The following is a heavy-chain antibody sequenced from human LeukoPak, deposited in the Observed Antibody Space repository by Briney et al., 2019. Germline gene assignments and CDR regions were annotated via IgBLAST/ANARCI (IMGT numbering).Heavy chain of an antibody. Sequence: GGSLRLSCSASKFRFSDYGMHWVRQAPGKGLEWVAFIRFDGTKTNHAESVRGRFTISRDNSKNTLYLQMNSLRAEDTAVYYCASYYGDSQFDYWGQGTLVTVSS. J-gene: IGHJ4*02. CDR1: KFRFSDYG. CDR3: ASYYGDSQFDY. D-gene: IGHD4-17*01. V-gene: IGHV3-30*02. CDR2: IRFDGTKT.